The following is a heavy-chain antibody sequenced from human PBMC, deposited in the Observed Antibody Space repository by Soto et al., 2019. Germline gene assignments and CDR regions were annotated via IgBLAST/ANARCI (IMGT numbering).Heavy chain of an antibody. J-gene: IGHJ6*02. V-gene: IGHV3-30*03. CDR1: GFTFSDYG. CDR2: MSYAGSYK. D-gene: IGHD3-22*01. CDR3: ARASGYYDVSGYYGAFYHYGLDV. Sequence: GGSLRLSCAVSGFTFSDYGMHWVRQAPGKGLEWVAVMSYAGSYKYYADSVKGRFTISRDLSGNTLFLQMDSLGDQDTAVYYCARASGYYDVSGYYGAFYHYGLDVWGRGTTVTVSS.